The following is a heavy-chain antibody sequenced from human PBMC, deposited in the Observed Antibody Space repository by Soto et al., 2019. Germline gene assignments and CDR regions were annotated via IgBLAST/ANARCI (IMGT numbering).Heavy chain of an antibody. CDR2: ISYDGSDE. V-gene: IGHV3-30*03. CDR1: GFTFSDYG. D-gene: IGHD4-17*01. J-gene: IGHJ6*01. CDR3: ATPRDGDDYFGLDV. Sequence: QVQLVESGGGVVQPGRSLRLSCAASGFTFSDYGMHWVRQAPGKGLEWVAVISYDGSDEYYAGSVKGRFTVSRDNSKNTLYLQMNSLRTEDTAVYYCATPRDGDDYFGLDVW.